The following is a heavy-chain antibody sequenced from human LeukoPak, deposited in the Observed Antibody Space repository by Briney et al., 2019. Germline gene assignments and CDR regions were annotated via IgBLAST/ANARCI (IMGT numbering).Heavy chain of an antibody. CDR3: ARDTYCSGGSCYYRWFDP. CDR1: GGSISSYY. J-gene: IGHJ5*02. Sequence: SEPLSLTCTVSGGSISSYYWSWIRQPAGKGLEWIGRIYTSGSTNYNPSLKSRVTMSVDTSKNQFSLKLSSVTAADTAVYYCARDTYCSGGSCYYRWFDPWGQGTLVTVSS. CDR2: IYTSGST. V-gene: IGHV4-4*07. D-gene: IGHD2-15*01.